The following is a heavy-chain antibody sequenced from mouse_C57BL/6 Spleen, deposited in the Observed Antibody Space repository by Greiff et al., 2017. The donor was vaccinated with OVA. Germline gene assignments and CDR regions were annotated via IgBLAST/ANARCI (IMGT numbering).Heavy chain of an antibody. V-gene: IGHV5-9*01. J-gene: IGHJ1*03. CDR1: GFTFSSYT. CDR2: ISGGGGNT. CDR3: APSTGTFYWYFDV. D-gene: IGHD4-1*02. Sequence: EVQGVESGGGLVKPGGSLKLSCAASGFTFSSYTMSWVRQTPEKRLEWVATISGGGGNTYYPDSVKGRFTISRDNAKNTLYLQMSSLRSEDTALYYCAPSTGTFYWYFDVWGTGTTVTVSS.